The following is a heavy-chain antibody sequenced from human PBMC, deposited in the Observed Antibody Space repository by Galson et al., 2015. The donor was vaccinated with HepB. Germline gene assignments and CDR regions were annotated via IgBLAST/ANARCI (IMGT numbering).Heavy chain of an antibody. V-gene: IGHV3-23*01. Sequence: SLRLSCAASGFTFSRDAMSWVRQAPGKGLEWVSTISHSGDNTFYIDAVKGRFTISRDNSKNTLFLQMDSLRAEDTAVYFCAKVYYQQSFHYWGQGALVTVSS. CDR3: AKVYYQQSFHY. J-gene: IGHJ4*02. D-gene: IGHD2-2*01. CDR1: GFTFSRDA. CDR2: ISHSGDNT.